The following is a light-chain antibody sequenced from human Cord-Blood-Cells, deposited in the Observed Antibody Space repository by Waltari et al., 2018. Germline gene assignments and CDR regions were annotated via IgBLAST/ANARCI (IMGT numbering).Light chain of an antibody. J-gene: IGKJ1*01. Sequence: EIVMTQSPATLSVSPGERATLSCRASQSVSSNLAWYQQKPGQAPRLLIYGASTRVTGIPARVSGSGSGTEFTLTISSLQSEDFAVYYCQQYNNWPPWTFGQGTKVEIK. CDR3: QQYNNWPPWT. V-gene: IGKV3-15*01. CDR2: GAS. CDR1: QSVSSN.